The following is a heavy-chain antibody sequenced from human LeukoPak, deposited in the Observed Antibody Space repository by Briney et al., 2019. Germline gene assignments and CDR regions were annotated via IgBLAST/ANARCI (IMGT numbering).Heavy chain of an antibody. CDR3: ARDLAMAGRDLDY. D-gene: IGHD6-19*01. Sequence: GGSLRLSCAASGFTFSSYWMSWVRQAPGKGLEWVANIKQDGSQKYYVGSVKGRFTISRDNAKNSLCLQMNSLRPEDTAVYYCARDLAMAGRDLDYWGQGTLVTVSS. J-gene: IGHJ4*02. V-gene: IGHV3-7*03. CDR1: GFTFSSYW. CDR2: IKQDGSQK.